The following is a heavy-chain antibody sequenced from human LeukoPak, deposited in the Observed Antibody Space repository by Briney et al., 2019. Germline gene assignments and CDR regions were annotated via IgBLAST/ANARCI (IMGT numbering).Heavy chain of an antibody. CDR3: ARVRASYGDYGAYYFDY. CDR2: IYYSGST. D-gene: IGHD4-17*01. Sequence: SETLSLTCTVSGGSISSYYWSWIRQPPGKGLEWIGYIYYSGSTNYNPSLKSRVTISVDTSKNQFSLKLSSVTAADTAVYYCARVRASYGDYGAYYFDYWGQGTLVTVSS. CDR1: GGSISSYY. J-gene: IGHJ4*02. V-gene: IGHV4-59*01.